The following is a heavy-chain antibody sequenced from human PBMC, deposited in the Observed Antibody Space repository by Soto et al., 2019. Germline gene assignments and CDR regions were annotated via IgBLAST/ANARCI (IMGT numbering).Heavy chain of an antibody. CDR2: ISYDGSNK. V-gene: IGHV3-30*18. Sequence: QVQLVESGGGVVQPGKSLRLSCAGSGFTFSSYGMDWVRQAPGKGLEWVAVISYDGSNKYYADSVKGRFTISRDNSKNTLYLQMSSLRADDTAVYYCEKDRMGAGVRGYFDYWGQGTLVTVSS. J-gene: IGHJ4*02. CDR1: GFTFSSYG. CDR3: EKDRMGAGVRGYFDY. D-gene: IGHD3-10*01.